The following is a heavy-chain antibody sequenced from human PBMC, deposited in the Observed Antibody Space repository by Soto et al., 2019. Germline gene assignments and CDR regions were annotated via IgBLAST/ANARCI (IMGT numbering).Heavy chain of an antibody. D-gene: IGHD6-19*01. CDR1: CGSISSYY. CDR3: ARTHRSSGGWFDP. V-gene: IGHV4-59*01. J-gene: IGHJ5*02. Sequence: SETLSLTCTVSCGSISSYYWSWIRQPPGKGLEWIGYIYYSGSTNYNPSLKSRVTISVDTSKNQFSLKLSSVTAADTAVYYCARTHRSSGGWFDPWGQGTLVTVSS. CDR2: IYYSGST.